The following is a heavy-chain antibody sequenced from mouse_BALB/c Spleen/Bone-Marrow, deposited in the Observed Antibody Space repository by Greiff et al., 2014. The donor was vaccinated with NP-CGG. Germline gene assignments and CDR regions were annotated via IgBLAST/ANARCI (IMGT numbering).Heavy chain of an antibody. CDR3: TRSGTLGSMDY. Sequence: EVMLVESGGGLVQPGGSRKLSCAASGFTFSSFGMHWVRQAPEKGLEWVAYISSGGSTIYYADTMKGRFTISRDNPKNALFLQMASLRSEDTAMYYCTRSGTLGSMDYWGQGTSVTVSS. J-gene: IGHJ4*01. CDR2: ISSGGSTI. CDR1: GFTFSSFG. D-gene: IGHD3-3*01. V-gene: IGHV5-17*02.